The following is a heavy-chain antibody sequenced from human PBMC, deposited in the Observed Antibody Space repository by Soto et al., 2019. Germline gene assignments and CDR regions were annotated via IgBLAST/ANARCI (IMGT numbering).Heavy chain of an antibody. V-gene: IGHV3-74*01. CDR2: INSDGSST. Sequence: EVQLVESGGGLVQPGGSLRLSCAASRFTFSSYWMHWVRQAPGKGLVWVSRINSDGSSTSYADSVKGRFTISRDNAKNTLYLQMNSLRAEDTAVYYCVRTSLVVAAATREDYWGQGTLVTVSS. D-gene: IGHD2-15*01. CDR1: RFTFSSYW. J-gene: IGHJ4*02. CDR3: VRTSLVVAAATREDY.